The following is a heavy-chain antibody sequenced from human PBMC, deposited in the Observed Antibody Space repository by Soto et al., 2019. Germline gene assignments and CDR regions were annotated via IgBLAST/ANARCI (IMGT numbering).Heavy chain of an antibody. J-gene: IGHJ6*02. V-gene: IGHV4-61*01. CDR1: GGSVSSGSYY. CDR3: TGWFGELLSYYYYGMDV. CDR2: IYYSGST. D-gene: IGHD3-10*01. Sequence: PSETLSLTCTVSGGSVSSGSYYWSWIRQPPGKGLEWIGYIYYSGSTNYNPSLKSRVTISVDTSKNQFSLKLSSVTAADTAVYYFTGWFGELLSYYYYGMDVWGQGTTVTVSS.